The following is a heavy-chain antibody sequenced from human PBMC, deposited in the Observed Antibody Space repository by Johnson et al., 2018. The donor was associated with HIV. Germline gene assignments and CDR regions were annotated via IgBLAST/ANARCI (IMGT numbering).Heavy chain of an antibody. CDR3: SRLPTGYSRDGFDI. CDR2: MGTAGDT. J-gene: IGHJ3*02. CDR1: GFTFSNYD. Sequence: VQLVESGGDWVQRGGSLKLSCAASGFTFSNYDIHWVRQATGKGLELVSTMGTAGDTYYAGSVQGRFTVSRENAKNSLYLQMNSLRAGDTAVYYCSRLPTGYSRDGFDIWGQGTMVTVSS. V-gene: IGHV3-13*01. D-gene: IGHD5-18*01.